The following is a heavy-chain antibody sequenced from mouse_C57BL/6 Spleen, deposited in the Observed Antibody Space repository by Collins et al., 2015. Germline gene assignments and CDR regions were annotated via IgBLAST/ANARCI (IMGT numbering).Heavy chain of an antibody. V-gene: IGHV5-4*02. CDR3: ARDYYGSSSWYFDV. D-gene: IGHD1-1*01. Sequence: GGGLVKPGGSLKLSCAASGFTFSDYYMYWVRQTPEKRLEWVATISDGGSYTYYPDSVKGRFTISRDNAKNNLYLQMSSLKSEDTAMYYCARDYYGSSSWYFDVWGAGTTVTVSS. J-gene: IGHJ1*01. CDR2: ISDGGSYT. CDR1: GFTFSDYY.